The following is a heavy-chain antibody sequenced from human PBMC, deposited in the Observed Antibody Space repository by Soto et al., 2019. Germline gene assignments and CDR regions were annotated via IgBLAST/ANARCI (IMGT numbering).Heavy chain of an antibody. CDR1: GFTFSSYS. CDR3: ARKGVAFDY. V-gene: IGHV3-48*02. CDR2: ISTTSSSI. J-gene: IGHJ4*02. Sequence: PXVSLRLSCAASGFTFSSYSMNEVRQAPGKGLEWISYISTTSSSIYYADSVKGRFTISRDNAKNSLFLQMNSLRDEDTAVYYCARKGVAFDYWGQGALVTVSS. D-gene: IGHD3-3*01.